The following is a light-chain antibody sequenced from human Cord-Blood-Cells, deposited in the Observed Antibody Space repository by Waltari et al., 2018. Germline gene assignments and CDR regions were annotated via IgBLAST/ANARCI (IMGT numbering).Light chain of an antibody. CDR2: GAS. V-gene: IGKV3-15*01. Sequence: EIVMTQSPATLSVSPGERATISCRASQSVSSNLARYQQKPGQAPRLLISGASTRATGIPARFSGSGSGTEFTLTISSLQSEDFAVYYCQQYNNWPLTFGGGTKVEIK. CDR1: QSVSSN. J-gene: IGKJ4*01. CDR3: QQYNNWPLT.